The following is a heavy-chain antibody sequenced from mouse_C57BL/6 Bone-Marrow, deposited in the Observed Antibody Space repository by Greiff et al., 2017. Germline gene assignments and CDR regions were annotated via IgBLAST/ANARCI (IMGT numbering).Heavy chain of an antibody. CDR3: ARDGYYVPYYYAMDY. CDR2: INPNNGGT. V-gene: IGHV1-26*01. CDR1: GYTFTDYY. D-gene: IGHD2-3*01. J-gene: IGHJ4*01. Sequence: EVQLQQSGPELVKPGASVKISCKASGYTFTDYYMNWVKQSHGKSLAWIGDINPNNGGTSYNQKFKGKATLTVDKSSSTAYMELRSLTSEDSAVYYCARDGYYVPYYYAMDYWGQGTSGTGSS.